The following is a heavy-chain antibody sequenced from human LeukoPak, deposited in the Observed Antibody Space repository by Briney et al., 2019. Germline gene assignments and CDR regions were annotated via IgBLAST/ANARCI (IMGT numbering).Heavy chain of an antibody. Sequence: GESLKISCKCSGYTFTSYWIGWVRQMPGKGLEWMGIIYPDDSDTRYSPSFQGQVTMSADKSSSTAYLQWSSLKASDTAMYYCARSGRDWGFHYWGQGPWSPSPQ. V-gene: IGHV5-51*01. J-gene: IGHJ4*02. CDR1: GYTFTSYW. CDR2: IYPDDSDT. D-gene: IGHD2-21*02. CDR3: ARSGRDWGFHY.